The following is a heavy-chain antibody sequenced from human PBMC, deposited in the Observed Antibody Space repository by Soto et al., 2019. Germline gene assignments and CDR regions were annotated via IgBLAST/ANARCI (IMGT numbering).Heavy chain of an antibody. Sequence: GGSLRLSCETSGFTFSAQSMIWFRQAPGKGLEWVSIIGPSGVDIHYADSVKGRFTISRDNARNTLYLQMNGLRVEDTAVYYCATNPTSGSVYWGQGPLVTVSS. V-gene: IGHV3-23*01. J-gene: IGHJ4*02. CDR2: IGPSGVDI. D-gene: IGHD3-10*01. CDR3: ATNPTSGSVY. CDR1: GFTFSAQS.